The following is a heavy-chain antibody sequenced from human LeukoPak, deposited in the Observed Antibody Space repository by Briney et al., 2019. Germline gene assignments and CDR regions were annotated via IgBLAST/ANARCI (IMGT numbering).Heavy chain of an antibody. CDR2: ISYDGTYK. CDR3: AKGTYYLDPSGYPGDY. CDR1: GFTFSTHG. D-gene: IGHD3-22*01. J-gene: IGHJ4*02. Sequence: PGRSLRLSCAASGFTFSTHGMHWVRRAPGKGLEWVSVISYDGTYKYYADSVKGRFTMSRDNSKNTLHPQMNSLRAEDTAVYYCAKGTYYLDPSGYPGDYWGQGTLVTVSS. V-gene: IGHV3-30*18.